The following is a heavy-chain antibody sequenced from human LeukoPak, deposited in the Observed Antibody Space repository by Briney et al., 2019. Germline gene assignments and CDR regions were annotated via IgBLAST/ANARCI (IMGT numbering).Heavy chain of an antibody. J-gene: IGHJ4*02. V-gene: IGHV3-7*01. CDR2: IKKDGSEK. CDR3: ARDLYRIVVVPHYFDY. D-gene: IGHD3-22*01. CDR1: GFTFSSYW. Sequence: GGSLRLSCAASGFTFSSYWMSWVRQAPGKGLEWVANIKKDGSEKYYVDSVKGRFTISRDNAKNSLHLQMNSLRAEDTAVYYCARDLYRIVVVPHYFDYWGQGTLVTVSS.